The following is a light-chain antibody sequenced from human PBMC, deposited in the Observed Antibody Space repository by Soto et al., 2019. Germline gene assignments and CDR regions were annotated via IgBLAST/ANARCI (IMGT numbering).Light chain of an antibody. J-gene: IGLJ2*01. CDR1: SGSVSTNHY. V-gene: IGLV8-61*01. CDR3: VLYMGSGSVV. Sequence: QAVVTQEPSVSVSPGGTVTLTCGLTSGSVSTNHYPTWYQQTPGQTPRTLIYGTSTRSSRVPDRFSGSILGNKAALTITRAQADDESDYYCVLYMGSGSVVFGGGTKLTVL. CDR2: GTS.